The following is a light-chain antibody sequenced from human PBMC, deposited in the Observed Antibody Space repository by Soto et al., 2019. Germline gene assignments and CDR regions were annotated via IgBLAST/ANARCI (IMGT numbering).Light chain of an antibody. CDR3: QQLKNYPLT. Sequence: DIQMTQSPSSLSASIGDRVTITCRASQGISSYLAWYQQRAGKAPKFLMYAAPTLQSGVPSRFSGSGSGTEFALTINSLQPEDFATYYCQQLKNYPLTFGGATRLEIK. J-gene: IGKJ5*01. V-gene: IGKV1-9*01. CDR1: QGISSY. CDR2: AAP.